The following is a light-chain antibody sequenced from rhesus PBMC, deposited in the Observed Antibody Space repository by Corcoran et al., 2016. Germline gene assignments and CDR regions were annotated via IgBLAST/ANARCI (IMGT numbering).Light chain of an antibody. J-gene: IGKJ1*01. Sequence: DIQMTQSPSSLSASVGDRVTVTCRASQRINKELSWYQPKQGKAPTRLLYAASSFQTGVSARFSGSGSGTDYTLTISSMQPEDVATYYGLQDYTTPWTFGQGTKVEIK. CDR3: LQDYTTPWT. CDR1: QRINKE. CDR2: AAS. V-gene: IGKV1-94*01.